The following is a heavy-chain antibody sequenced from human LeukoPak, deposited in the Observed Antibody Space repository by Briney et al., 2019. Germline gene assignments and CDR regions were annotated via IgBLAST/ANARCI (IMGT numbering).Heavy chain of an antibody. CDR1: GFTFSSYS. D-gene: IGHD3-16*01. CDR2: ISSSSSYI. J-gene: IGHJ6*03. CDR3: ARVGRATIPYYYYMDV. Sequence: PGGSLRLSCAASGFTFSSYSMNWVRQAPGKGLEWVSSISSSSSYIYYADSVKGRFTISRDNAKNSLYLQMNSLRAEDTAVYYCARVGRATIPYYYYMDVWGKGTTVTVSS. V-gene: IGHV3-21*01.